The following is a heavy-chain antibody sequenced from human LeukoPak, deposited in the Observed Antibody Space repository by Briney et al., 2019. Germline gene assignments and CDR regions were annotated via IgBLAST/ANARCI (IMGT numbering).Heavy chain of an antibody. CDR3: SRGSYDILTGYSTLGEY. CDR1: GGSISSNNYY. J-gene: IGHJ4*02. D-gene: IGHD3-9*01. V-gene: IGHV4-39*01. Sequence: KPSETLSLTCTVSGGSISSNNYYWGWIRQPPGKGLEWIGSIYYSGSTYYNPSLKSRITILLDTYKNQLSLKLSSVPAADTAVYYCSRGSYDILTGYSTLGEYWGQEPWSPSPQ. CDR2: IYYSGST.